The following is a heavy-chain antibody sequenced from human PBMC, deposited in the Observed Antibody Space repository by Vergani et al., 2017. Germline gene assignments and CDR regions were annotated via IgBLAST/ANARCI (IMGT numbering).Heavy chain of an antibody. V-gene: IGHV3-7*01. D-gene: IGHD1-26*01. CDR1: GFTLSSYW. J-gene: IGHJ4*02. CDR3: ATRPHGSSGDSYFGVFDY. CDR2: IKQDGSEK. Sequence: EVQLVESGGGLVQPGGSLRLSCEASGFTLSSYWMSWVRQAPGKGLEWVANIKQDGSEKFYVDSVMGRFTISRDNAKNSVTLQMDNLRAEDTAVYYCATRPHGSSGDSYFGVFDYWGQGTLVTVTS.